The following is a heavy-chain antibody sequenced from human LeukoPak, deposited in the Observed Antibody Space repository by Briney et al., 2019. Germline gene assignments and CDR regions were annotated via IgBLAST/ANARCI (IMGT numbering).Heavy chain of an antibody. Sequence: SETLSLTCTVSGGSISSYYWSWIRQPAGTVLEWIGRIYTSGTITYNPSLKSRVTMSVDTSKNQFSLKLSSVTAADTAVYYCARVSGPSQYYYDSSGYTGDYWGQGTLVTVSS. D-gene: IGHD3-22*01. J-gene: IGHJ4*02. V-gene: IGHV4-4*07. CDR1: GGSISSYY. CDR3: ARVSGPSQYYYDSSGYTGDY. CDR2: IYTSGTI.